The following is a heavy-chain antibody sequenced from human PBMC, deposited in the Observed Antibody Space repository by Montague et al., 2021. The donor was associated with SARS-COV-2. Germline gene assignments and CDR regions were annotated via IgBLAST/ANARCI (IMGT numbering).Heavy chain of an antibody. CDR2: INHRGST. V-gene: IGHV4-34*01. Sequence: SETLSLTCAVYDGSFSDYSWTRIRQPPGKGPEWIGEINHRGSTNYNPSLKSRVTISVDTSKNQFSLKMTSVTAADTAVYYCARGRQHINMVVVVVTGGEYYFDYWGQGTLVAVSS. CDR1: DGSFSDYS. CDR3: ARGRQHINMVVVVVTGGEYYFDY. D-gene: IGHD3-22*01. J-gene: IGHJ4*02.